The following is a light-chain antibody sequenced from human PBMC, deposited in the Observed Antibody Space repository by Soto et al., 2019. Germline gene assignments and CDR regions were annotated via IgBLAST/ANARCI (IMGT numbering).Light chain of an antibody. Sequence: QSALTQPASVSGSPGQSITISCTGTSSDVGGYNYVSWYQQHPGKAPKLMIYDVSNRPSGVSNRFSGSKSGNTASLTISGLQAEDEADYYCSSYTSSSNGVLFGGGTQLTVL. J-gene: IGLJ2*01. CDR3: SSYTSSSNGVL. CDR2: DVS. V-gene: IGLV2-14*01. CDR1: SSDVGGYNY.